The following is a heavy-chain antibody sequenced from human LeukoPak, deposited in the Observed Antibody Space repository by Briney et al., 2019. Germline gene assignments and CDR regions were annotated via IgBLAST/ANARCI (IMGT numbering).Heavy chain of an antibody. D-gene: IGHD3-22*01. CDR2: IKQDGSEK. V-gene: IGHV3-7*03. Sequence: GGSLRLSCAASGFTFSSYWMSWVRQAPGKGLEWVANIKQDGSEKYYVDSVKGRFTISRDNAKNSLYLQMNSLRAEDTAVYYCARDLRDSSGYYYVPYDYWGQGTLVTVSS. CDR3: ARDLRDSSGYYYVPYDY. J-gene: IGHJ4*02. CDR1: GFTFSSYW.